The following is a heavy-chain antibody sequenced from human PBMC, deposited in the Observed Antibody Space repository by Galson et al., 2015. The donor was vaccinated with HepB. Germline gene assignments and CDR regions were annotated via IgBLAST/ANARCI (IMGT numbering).Heavy chain of an antibody. CDR2: ISYDGSNK. CDR3: ASWWYGDFSLVFDY. Sequence: SLRLSCAASGFTFSSYAMHWVRQAPGKGLEWVAVISYDGSNKYYADSVEGRFTISRDNSKNTLYLQMNSLRAEDTAVYYCASWWYGDFSLVFDYWGQGTLVTVSS. D-gene: IGHD2-15*01. V-gene: IGHV3-30*04. CDR1: GFTFSSYA. J-gene: IGHJ4*02.